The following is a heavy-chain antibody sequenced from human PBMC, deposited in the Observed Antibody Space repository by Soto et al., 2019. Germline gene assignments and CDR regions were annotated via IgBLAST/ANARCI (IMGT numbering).Heavy chain of an antibody. CDR1: GFTFSSYG. V-gene: IGHV3-33*01. CDR3: AREGPIVVVTAFDY. J-gene: IGHJ4*02. D-gene: IGHD2-21*02. Sequence: QVQLVESGGGVVQPGRSLRLSCAASGFTFSSYGMHWVRQAPGKGLEWVAVIWYDGSNKYYADSVKGRFTISRDNSKNTLYLQMNSLRAEDTAVYYCAREGPIVVVTAFDYWGQGTLVTVSS. CDR2: IWYDGSNK.